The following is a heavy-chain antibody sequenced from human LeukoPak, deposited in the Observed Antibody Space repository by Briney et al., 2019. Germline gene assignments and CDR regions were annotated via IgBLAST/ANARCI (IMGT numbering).Heavy chain of an antibody. CDR3: AKAEGYDILTGLDY. D-gene: IGHD3-9*01. CDR2: ICASGGST. Sequence: GGSLRLSCAASGFIFSGNYLSWVRQAPGKGLEWVSGICASGGSTYYADSVKGRFTISRENSKNTLYLQMNSLRTEDTAVYYCAKAEGYDILTGLDYWGQGTLVTVSS. CDR1: GFIFSGNY. J-gene: IGHJ4*02. V-gene: IGHV3-23*01.